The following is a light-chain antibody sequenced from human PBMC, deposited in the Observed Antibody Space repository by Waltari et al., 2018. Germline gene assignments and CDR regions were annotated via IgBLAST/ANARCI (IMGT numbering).Light chain of an antibody. CDR3: QTGGHGTWV. CDR2: VNSDGTH. Sequence: QLVLTQSPSASASLGASVKLTCTLSSGHSSNVIAWLQQQPEKGPRFLMKVNSDGTHSKGDEIPDRFSGSSSGAERYITISSLQSEDEADYYCQTGGHGTWVFGGGTKLTAL. V-gene: IGLV4-69*01. J-gene: IGLJ3*02. CDR1: SGHSSNV.